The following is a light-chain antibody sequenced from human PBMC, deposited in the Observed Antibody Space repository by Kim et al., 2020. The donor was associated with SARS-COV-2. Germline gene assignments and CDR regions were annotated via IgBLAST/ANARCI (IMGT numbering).Light chain of an antibody. Sequence: SVSPGQTASITCSGDKLGDKYACWYQQKPGRSPVLVIYQDSKRPSGIPERFSGSNSGNTATLTISGTQAMDEADYYCQVWVNATVLFGGWTQLTVL. CDR1: KLGDKY. V-gene: IGLV3-1*01. CDR2: QDS. CDR3: QVWVNATVL. J-gene: IGLJ2*01.